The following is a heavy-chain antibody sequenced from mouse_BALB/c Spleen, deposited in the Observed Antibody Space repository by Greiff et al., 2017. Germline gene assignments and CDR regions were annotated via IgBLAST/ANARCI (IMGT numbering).Heavy chain of an antibody. V-gene: IGHV1S22*01. CDR2: IYPGSGST. CDR3: VYGNWFAD. D-gene: IGHD2-1*01. J-gene: IGHJ3*01. CDR1: GYTFTSYW. Sequence: LQQPGSELVRPGASVKLSCKASGYTFTSYWMHWVKQRPGQGLEWIGNIYPGSGSTNYDEKFKSKATLTVDTSSSTAYMQLSSLTSEDSAVYYCVYGNWFADWGQGTLVTVSA.